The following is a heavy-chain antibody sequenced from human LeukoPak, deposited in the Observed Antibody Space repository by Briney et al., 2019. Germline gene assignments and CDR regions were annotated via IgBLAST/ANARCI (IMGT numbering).Heavy chain of an antibody. Sequence: GGSLRLSCAASGFTFSNPDMSWARQAPGKGREWVSGISGSADDIECADSVKGRFTISRDKSKNTLYLQMNSLRAEDTAVYYCAKLKRYSGYGENYFDYWGQGTLVTVSS. J-gene: IGHJ4*02. CDR1: GFTFSNPD. D-gene: IGHD5-12*01. CDR2: ISGSADDI. CDR3: AKLKRYSGYGENYFDY. V-gene: IGHV3-23*01.